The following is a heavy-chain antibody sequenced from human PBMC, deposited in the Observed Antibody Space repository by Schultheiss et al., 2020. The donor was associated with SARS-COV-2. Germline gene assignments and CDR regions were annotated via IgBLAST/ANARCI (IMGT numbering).Heavy chain of an antibody. J-gene: IGHJ4*02. Sequence: GGSLRLSCAASGFTFSDYYMSWVRQAPGKGLEWVSAISGSGGSTYYADSVKGRFTISRDNSKNTLYLQMNSLRAEDTAVYYCARDRRIAVAGYFDYWGQGTLVTVSS. V-gene: IGHV3-23*01. CDR3: ARDRRIAVAGYFDY. D-gene: IGHD6-19*01. CDR2: ISGSGGST. CDR1: GFTFSDYY.